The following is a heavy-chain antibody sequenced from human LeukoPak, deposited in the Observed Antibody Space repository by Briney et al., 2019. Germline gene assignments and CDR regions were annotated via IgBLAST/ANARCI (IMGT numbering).Heavy chain of an antibody. D-gene: IGHD1-14*01. CDR1: GYTFTGYY. CDR2: INPNSGAT. Sequence: ASVKVSCKASGYTFTGYYMHWVRQAPGQGLEWMGWINPNSGATNYAQKFQGRVTMTRDTSISTASMELSRLRSDDTAVYYCARASITDRITPFDYWGQGTLVTVSS. J-gene: IGHJ4*02. V-gene: IGHV1-2*02. CDR3: ARASITDRITPFDY.